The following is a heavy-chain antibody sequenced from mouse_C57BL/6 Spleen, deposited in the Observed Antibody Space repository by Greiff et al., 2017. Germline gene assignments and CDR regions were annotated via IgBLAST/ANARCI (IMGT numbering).Heavy chain of an antibody. CDR2: IYPRSGNT. V-gene: IGHV1-81*01. CDR3: ARSNYDYDRYFDV. Sequence: QVHVKQSGAELARPGASVKLSCKASGYTFTSYGISWVKQRTGQGLEWIGEIYPRSGNTYYNEKFKGKATLTADKSSSTAYMELRSLTSEDSAVYFCARSNYDYDRYFDVWGTGTTVTVSS. CDR1: GYTFTSYG. D-gene: IGHD2-4*01. J-gene: IGHJ1*03.